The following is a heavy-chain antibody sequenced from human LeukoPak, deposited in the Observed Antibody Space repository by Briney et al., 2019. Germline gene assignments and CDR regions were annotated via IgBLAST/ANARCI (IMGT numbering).Heavy chain of an antibody. CDR1: GYTFTSYY. CDR3: ARGSPTHSVVTHWPFDY. CDR2: INPSGGST. J-gene: IGHJ4*02. V-gene: IGHV1-46*01. D-gene: IGHD3-22*01. Sequence: ASVKVSCKASGYTFTSYYMHWVRQAPGQGLEWMGIINPSGGSTTYAQKFQGRVTMTRDTSTSTVYMELSSLRSEDTAVYYCARGSPTHSVVTHWPFDYWGQGTLVTVSS.